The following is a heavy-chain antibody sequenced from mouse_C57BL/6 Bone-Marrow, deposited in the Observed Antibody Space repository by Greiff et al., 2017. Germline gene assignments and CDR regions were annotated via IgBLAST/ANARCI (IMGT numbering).Heavy chain of an antibody. CDR1: GFTFSSYG. Sequence: EVKVVESGGDLVKPGGSLKLSCAASGFTFSSYGMSWVRQTPDKRLEWVANISSGGSYTYYPDSVKGRFTISRDNAKNTLYLQMSSLKSEDTAMYYCARQGGYYAMDYWGQGTSVTVSS. V-gene: IGHV5-6*01. J-gene: IGHJ4*01. CDR2: ISSGGSYT. CDR3: ARQGGYYAMDY.